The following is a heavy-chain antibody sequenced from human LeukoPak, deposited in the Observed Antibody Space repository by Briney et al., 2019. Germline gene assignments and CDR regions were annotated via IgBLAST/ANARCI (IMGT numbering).Heavy chain of an antibody. D-gene: IGHD4-17*01. CDR3: ARDYGDYRFDY. CDR1: GFTFSRSE. CDR2: ISYDGSNK. J-gene: IGHJ4*02. V-gene: IGHV3-30*04. Sequence: GGSLRLSCVASGFTFSRSEVNWVRQAPGKGLEWVAVISYDGSNKYYADSVKGRFTISRDNSKNTLYLQMNSLRAEDTAVYYCARDYGDYRFDYWGQGTLVTVSS.